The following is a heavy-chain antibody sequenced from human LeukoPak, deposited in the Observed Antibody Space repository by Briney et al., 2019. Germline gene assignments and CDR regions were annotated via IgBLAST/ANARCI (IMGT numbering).Heavy chain of an antibody. J-gene: IGHJ5*02. D-gene: IGHD2-2*01. CDR3: ARETPAVRNNCFDP. CDR1: GGSISSSTYY. Sequence: SETLSLTCTVSGGSISSSTYYWGWVRQPPGKGLEWIGSVSYSGTTYYNTSLRRRVTISIDTSRNQFPLKVTSVTAADTAVYYCARETPAVRNNCFDPWGQGTLVTVSS. V-gene: IGHV4-39*02. CDR2: VSYSGTT.